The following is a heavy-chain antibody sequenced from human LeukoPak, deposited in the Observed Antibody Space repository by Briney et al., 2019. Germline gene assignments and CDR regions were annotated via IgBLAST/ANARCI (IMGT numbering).Heavy chain of an antibody. CDR1: GFTFSSYA. D-gene: IGHD3-10*01. CDR3: ASGGSGSALYY. CDR2: ISYDGSNK. Sequence: GGSLRLSCAASGFTFSSYAMHWVRQAPGKGLEWVAVISYDGSNKYYADSVKGRFTISRDNSKNTLYLQMNSLRAEDTAVYYCASGGSGSALYYWGQGTLVTVSS. J-gene: IGHJ4*02. V-gene: IGHV3-30*04.